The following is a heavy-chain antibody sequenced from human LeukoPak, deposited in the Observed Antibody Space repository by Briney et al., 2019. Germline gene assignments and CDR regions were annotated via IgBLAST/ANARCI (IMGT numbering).Heavy chain of an antibody. CDR1: GFTLSTYW. Sequence: GGSLRLSCAASGFTLSTYWTTWVRQAPGKGLEWVANIKQDGRTKSYVDSVKGRFTISRDISKNTLYLQMNSLRAEDTAVYYCAREYYWNYFGAGSWGAASTWGQGTLVTVSS. CDR2: IKQDGRTK. J-gene: IGHJ5*02. V-gene: IGHV3-7*05. CDR3: AREYYWNYFGAGSWGAAST. D-gene: IGHD3-10*01.